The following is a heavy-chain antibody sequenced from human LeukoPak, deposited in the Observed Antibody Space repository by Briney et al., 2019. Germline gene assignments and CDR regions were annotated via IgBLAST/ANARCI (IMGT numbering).Heavy chain of an antibody. J-gene: IGHJ4*02. V-gene: IGHV4-39*01. CDR2: IYYSGST. CDR1: GGSISSSSYY. CDR3: ARGLGQGYFDY. Sequence: SETLSLTCTVSGGSISSSSYYWGWIRQPPGKGLEWIGSIYYSGSTYYNPSLKSRVTISVDTSKNQFSLKLSSVTAADTAVYYCARGLGQGYFDYWGQGTLVTVSS.